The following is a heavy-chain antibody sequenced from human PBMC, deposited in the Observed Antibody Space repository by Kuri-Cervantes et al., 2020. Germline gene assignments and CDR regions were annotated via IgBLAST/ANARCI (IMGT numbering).Heavy chain of an antibody. CDR2: INSDGSST. J-gene: IGHJ4*02. Sequence: GESLKISCAASGFTFSSYWMHWVRQAPGKGLVWVSRINSDGSSTSYADSVKGRFTISRDNRKNSLFLQMNSLRTEDTALYFCAKDKGLRVALDNWGQGTLVTVSS. D-gene: IGHD2-15*01. CDR3: AKDKGLRVALDN. CDR1: GFTFSSYW. V-gene: IGHV3-74*01.